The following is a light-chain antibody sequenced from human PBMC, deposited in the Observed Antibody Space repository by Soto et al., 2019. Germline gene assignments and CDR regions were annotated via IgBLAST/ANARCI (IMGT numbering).Light chain of an antibody. V-gene: IGKV1-13*02. J-gene: IGKJ5*01. CDR3: QQFNSYPIT. CDR2: DVS. CDR1: QDIRGA. Sequence: AIQVTQSPSSLSASVGDRVTITCRASQDIRGALAWYQQKPGKAPNLLIYDVSTLESGVPSRFSGSGSGTEFTLTISSLQHEDFGNFYCQQFNSYPITFGHGTRLEIK.